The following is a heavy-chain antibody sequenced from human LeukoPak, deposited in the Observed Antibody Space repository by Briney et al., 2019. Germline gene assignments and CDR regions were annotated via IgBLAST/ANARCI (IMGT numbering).Heavy chain of an antibody. J-gene: IGHJ6*02. CDR1: GGSISSYY. Sequence: SETLSLTCTVSGGSISSYYWSWIRQPPGKGLEWTGYIYYSGSTNYNPSLKSRVTISVDTSKNQFSLKLSSVTAADTAVYYCARDPGTVLVPMWRYGMDVWGQGTTVTVSS. CDR2: IYYSGST. D-gene: IGHD3-10*01. CDR3: ARDPGTVLVPMWRYGMDV. V-gene: IGHV4-59*01.